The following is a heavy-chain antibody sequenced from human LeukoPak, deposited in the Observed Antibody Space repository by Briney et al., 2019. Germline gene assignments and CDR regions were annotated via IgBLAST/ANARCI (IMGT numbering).Heavy chain of an antibody. D-gene: IGHD3-22*01. V-gene: IGHV3-74*01. J-gene: IGHJ1*01. CDR1: GFTFSRYW. Sequence: PEGSLRLSCAASGFTFSRYWMHWVRQAPGKGLVWVSLINGDGSTTSYADSVKGGFTISRDNAKNTLYLQMNSLRAEDTAVYYCTTGNYYDSRGYYTFGHWGQGTLVTVSS. CDR3: TTGNYYDSRGYYTFGH. CDR2: INGDGSTT.